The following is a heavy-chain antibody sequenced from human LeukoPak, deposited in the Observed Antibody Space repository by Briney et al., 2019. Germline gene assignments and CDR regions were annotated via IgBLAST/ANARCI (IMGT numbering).Heavy chain of an antibody. CDR3: AKLSLGEMAYFDS. CDR1: GFSISSYA. D-gene: IGHD2-21*01. V-gene: IGHV3-23*01. J-gene: IGHJ4*02. Sequence: PGGSLRLSCAASGFSISSYAMSWVRQAPGKGLEWVSSISVGGGDTFTADSVKGRFTITRENSKNTLYLQMMGLRVEDTAIYYCAKLSLGEMAYFDSWGQGILVTVSS. CDR2: ISVGGGDT.